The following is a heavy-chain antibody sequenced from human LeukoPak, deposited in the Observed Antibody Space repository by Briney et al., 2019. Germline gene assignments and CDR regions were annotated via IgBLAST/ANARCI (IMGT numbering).Heavy chain of an antibody. CDR3: ARQGGYDSGYFDY. CDR2: IYPADSDT. J-gene: IGHJ4*02. Sequence: GESLKISCQVSGYIFTHYWIGWVRQMPGNGLESMGFIYPADSDTTYRPSFRAHVPNSADKSISTAPLQWSSRKASDTAMYSCARQGGYDSGYFDYWGQGTLGTVSS. D-gene: IGHD5-12*01. V-gene: IGHV5-51*01. CDR1: GYIFTHYW.